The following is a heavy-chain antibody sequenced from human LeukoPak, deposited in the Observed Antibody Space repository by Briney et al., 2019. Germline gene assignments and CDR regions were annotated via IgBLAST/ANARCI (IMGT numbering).Heavy chain of an antibody. V-gene: IGHV1-69*06. CDR1: GGTFSSYA. D-gene: IGHD3-9*01. CDR3: ATLTYDILTGYYKGYFDY. CDR2: SIPIFGTA. Sequence: ASVKVSCKASGGTFSSYAISWVRQAPVQGLEWMGGSIPIFGTANYAQKFQGRVTITADKSTSTASMELSSLRSEDTAVYYCATLTYDILTGYYKGYFDYWGQGTLVTVSP. J-gene: IGHJ4*02.